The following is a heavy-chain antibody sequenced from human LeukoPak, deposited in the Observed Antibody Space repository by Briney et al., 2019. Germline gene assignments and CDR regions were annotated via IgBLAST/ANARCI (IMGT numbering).Heavy chain of an antibody. CDR3: ARAMVRGVRNTNWFDP. CDR2: IYESGST. V-gene: IGHV4-39*07. CDR1: GGSIRSSRYY. J-gene: IGHJ5*02. Sequence: SETLSLTCSVSGGSIRSSRYYWGWIRQPPGKGLEWIASIYESGSTYYNPSLRSRVTMSVDTSKNQFSLKLSSVTAADTAVYYCARAMVRGVRNTNWFDPWGQGTLVTVSS. D-gene: IGHD3-10*01.